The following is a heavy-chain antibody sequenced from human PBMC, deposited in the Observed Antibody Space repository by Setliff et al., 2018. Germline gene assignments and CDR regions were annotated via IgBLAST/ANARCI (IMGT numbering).Heavy chain of an antibody. CDR2: IYYRGDT. J-gene: IGHJ4*02. Sequence: SETLSLTCTVSGGSISSGVYYWAWIRQPPGKGLEWIGRIYYRGDTYYNASLKSRLTLSVGTSKNQVSLNLRSVTAADTAVYYCARASVVHAIAVGYWGQGTLVTVSS. CDR1: GGSISSGVYY. D-gene: IGHD2-15*01. V-gene: IGHV4-39*01. CDR3: ARASVVHAIAVGY.